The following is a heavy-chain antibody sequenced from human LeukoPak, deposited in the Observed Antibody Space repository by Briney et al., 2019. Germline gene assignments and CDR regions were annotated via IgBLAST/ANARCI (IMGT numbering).Heavy chain of an antibody. CDR3: ARHPTTVTPGRFDY. Sequence: HPGGSLRLSCAASGFTVSSNCMSWVRRAPGKGLEWVSIIYSGGTTYYADSVKGRFTISRDNSKNTVYLQMNSLRGEDTAVYYCARHPTTVTPGRFDYWGQGTLVTVSS. J-gene: IGHJ4*02. CDR2: IYSGGTT. D-gene: IGHD4-11*01. V-gene: IGHV3-53*01. CDR1: GFTVSSNC.